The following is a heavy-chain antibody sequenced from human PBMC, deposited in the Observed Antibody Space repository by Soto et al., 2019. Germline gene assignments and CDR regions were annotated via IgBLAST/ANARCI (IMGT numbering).Heavy chain of an antibody. CDR3: ASVTTIWSN. D-gene: IGHD2-21*02. Sequence: QVQVVQSGAEGKEPGASVEVSCKASGYSSSNYYTHWVRQAPGQGLECMGIVNPNGESTNYAQRFQGRVALTRDTSTNTDYMELSRLTSDDTAIYFCASVTTIWSNWGQGTLVTVSS. V-gene: IGHV1-46*01. CDR2: VNPNGEST. CDR1: GYSSSNYY. J-gene: IGHJ4*02.